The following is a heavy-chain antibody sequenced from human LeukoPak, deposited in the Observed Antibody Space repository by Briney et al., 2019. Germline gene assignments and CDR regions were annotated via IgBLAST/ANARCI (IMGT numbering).Heavy chain of an antibody. Sequence: GGSLRLSCAASGFTFSSYAMHWVRQAPGKGLEWVAVISYDGSNKYYADSVKGRFTISRDNSKNTLYLQMNSLRAEDTAVYYCARRPHYYDSSGYSAFDPWGQGTLVTVSS. J-gene: IGHJ5*02. CDR3: ARRPHYYDSSGYSAFDP. CDR2: ISYDGSNK. V-gene: IGHV3-30-3*01. D-gene: IGHD3-22*01. CDR1: GFTFSSYA.